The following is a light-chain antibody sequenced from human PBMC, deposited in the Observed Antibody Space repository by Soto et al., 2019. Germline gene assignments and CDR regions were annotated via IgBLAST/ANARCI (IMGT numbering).Light chain of an antibody. CDR3: WSYAGSSTYVV. CDR1: SSDVGRYNR. V-gene: IGLV2-23*01. CDR2: EDN. J-gene: IGLJ2*01. Sequence: QSVLTQPASVSGSPGQSITIPCTGISSDVGRYNRVSWYQRHPDKAPKLMIYEDNKRPSGVSNRFSGSKSGNTASLTISGLQDEDEADYYCWSYAGSSTYVVFGGGTKLTVL.